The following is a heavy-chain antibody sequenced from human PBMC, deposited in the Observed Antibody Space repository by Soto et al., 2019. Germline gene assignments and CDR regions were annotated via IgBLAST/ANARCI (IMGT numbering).Heavy chain of an antibody. D-gene: IGHD3-10*01. CDR1: GFTFSSYA. CDR2: ISGSGGST. J-gene: IGHJ6*03. V-gene: IGHV3-23*01. CDR3: AKDLKAPIVWFGEGDYYYYYMDV. Sequence: EVQLLESGGGLVQPGGSLRLSCAASGFTFSSYAMSWVRQAPGKGLEWVSPISGSGGSTYYADSVKGRFTISRDNSKNTLYLQMNSLRAEDTAVYYCAKDLKAPIVWFGEGDYYYYYMDVWGKGTTVTVSS.